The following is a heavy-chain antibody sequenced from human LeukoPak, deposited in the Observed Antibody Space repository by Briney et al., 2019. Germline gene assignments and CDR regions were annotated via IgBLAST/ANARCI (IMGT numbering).Heavy chain of an antibody. J-gene: IGHJ4*02. CDR1: GGAFSSYA. D-gene: IGHD3-22*01. CDR2: IITIFGTA. Sequence: GASVKVSCKASGGAFSSYAISWVRQAPGQGLEWMGGIITIFGTANYAQKFQGRVTITADESTSTDYMELSSLRSEDTAVYYCARGDYDSSGYYFLAVYFWGQGTLVTVSS. V-gene: IGHV1-69*01. CDR3: ARGDYDSSGYYFLAVYF.